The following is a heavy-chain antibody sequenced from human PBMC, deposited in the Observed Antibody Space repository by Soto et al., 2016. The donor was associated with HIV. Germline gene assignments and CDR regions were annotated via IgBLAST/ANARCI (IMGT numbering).Heavy chain of an antibody. Sequence: EVQLLESGGGLVQPGGSLRISCAASGFTFSTYAMNWARQAPGKGLEWVSTISLNGGSTYYADSVKGRFTISRDNFKNTLYLQMNSLRAEDTAVYYCAKFRAAVADTWSDYWGQGTLVTVSS. CDR1: GFTFSTYA. V-gene: IGHV3-23*01. J-gene: IGHJ4*02. CDR2: ISLNGGST. D-gene: IGHD6-19*01. CDR3: AKFRAAVADTWSDY.